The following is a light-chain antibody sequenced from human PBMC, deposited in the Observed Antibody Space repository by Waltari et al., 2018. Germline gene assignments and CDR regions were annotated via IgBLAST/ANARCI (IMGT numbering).Light chain of an antibody. CDR3: QQFYNSPIT. J-gene: IGKJ5*01. CDR1: RGISSA. Sequence: AIQLTQSPPSLPASVGDRVTITCRASRGISSALAWYQQKPGKAPKFLIYDASTLGSGVPSRFSGSGSGTDFTLTISSLQPEDFATYYCQQFYNSPITFGQGTRLEIK. CDR2: DAS. V-gene: IGKV1D-13*01.